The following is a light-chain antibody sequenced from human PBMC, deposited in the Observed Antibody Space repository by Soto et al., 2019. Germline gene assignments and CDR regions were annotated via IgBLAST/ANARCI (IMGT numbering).Light chain of an antibody. CDR1: QGIRND. CDR3: LQDYNCPRT. Sequence: AIQMTQSPSSLSASVGDRVTITCRASQGIRNDLGWYQQKPGKAPKLLIYAASSLQSGVPARFSGSGSGTDSTLTISSLQPEDFATYYCLQDYNCPRTFGQGTKVEIK. V-gene: IGKV1-6*01. CDR2: AAS. J-gene: IGKJ1*01.